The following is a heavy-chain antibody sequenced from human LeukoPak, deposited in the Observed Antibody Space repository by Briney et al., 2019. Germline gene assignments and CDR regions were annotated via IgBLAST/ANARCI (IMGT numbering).Heavy chain of an antibody. CDR2: IYTSGST. D-gene: IGHD3-3*01. CDR1: GGSISSGSYY. CDR3: ARFHYDFWSGYYTGPDFDY. Sequence: SETLSLTCTVSGGSISSGSYYLSWIRQPAGKGLEWIGRIYTSGSTNYNPSLKSRVTISVDTSKNQFSLKLSSVTAADTAVYYCARFHYDFWSGYYTGPDFDYWGQGTLVTVSS. J-gene: IGHJ4*02. V-gene: IGHV4-61*02.